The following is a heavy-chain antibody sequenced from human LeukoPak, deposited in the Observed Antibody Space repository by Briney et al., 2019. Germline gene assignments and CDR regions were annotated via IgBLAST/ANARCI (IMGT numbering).Heavy chain of an antibody. J-gene: IGHJ4*02. V-gene: IGHV3-48*01. D-gene: IGHD5-18*01. Sequence: GGSLRLSCAASGFTFSSYSMNWVRQAPGKGLEWVSYISSSSGSIYYADSVKGRFTISRDNAKNSLYLQMNSLRAGDTAVYYCARALRAYSYGTFDYWGQGTLVTVSS. CDR2: ISSSSGSI. CDR1: GFTFSSYS. CDR3: ARALRAYSYGTFDY.